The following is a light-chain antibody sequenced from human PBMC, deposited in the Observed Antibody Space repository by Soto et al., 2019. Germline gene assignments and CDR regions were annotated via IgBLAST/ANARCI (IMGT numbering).Light chain of an antibody. V-gene: IGLV2-11*01. Sequence: QSALTQPRSVSGSPGQSVTISCTGTSSDVGGYNYVSWYQQHPGKAPKLMIYDVSKRPSGVPDRFSGSKSGNTASLTISGLQPEDEAEYYCCSYAGSYTLVFGGGTKLTVL. CDR1: SSDVGGYNY. J-gene: IGLJ3*02. CDR2: DVS. CDR3: CSYAGSYTLV.